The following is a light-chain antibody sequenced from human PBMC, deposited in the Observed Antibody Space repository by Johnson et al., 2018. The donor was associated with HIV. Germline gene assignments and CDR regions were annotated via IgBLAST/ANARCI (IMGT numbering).Light chain of an antibody. V-gene: IGLV1-51*02. J-gene: IGLJ1*01. CDR2: ENN. CDR3: GTWDSSLSAHYV. Sequence: QSVLTKPPSVSAVPGQKVTISCSGSSSNIGDNYVSWYQQLPGTAPKLLIYENNKRPSGIPDRFSASKSGTSATLGITGLQTGDESDYYCGTWDSSLSAHYVFGTGTKVTVL. CDR1: SSNIGDNY.